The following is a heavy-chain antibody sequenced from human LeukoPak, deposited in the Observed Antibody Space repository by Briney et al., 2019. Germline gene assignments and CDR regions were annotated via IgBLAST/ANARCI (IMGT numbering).Heavy chain of an antibody. Sequence: GGSLRLSCSASGFTFSSYAMHWVRQAPGQGLEFVSAVGGDGGTTFYADSVKGRLTISRDNSKNTLYLQMSRLRPEDTALYYCVKDCAYSYGYGPFDHWGQGTLVTVSS. CDR3: VKDCAYSYGYGPFDH. D-gene: IGHD5-18*01. J-gene: IGHJ4*02. CDR2: VGGDGGTT. V-gene: IGHV3-64D*08. CDR1: GFTFSSYA.